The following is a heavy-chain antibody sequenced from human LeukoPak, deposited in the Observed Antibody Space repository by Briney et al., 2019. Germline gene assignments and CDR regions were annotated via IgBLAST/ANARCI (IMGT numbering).Heavy chain of an antibody. Sequence: GGSLRLSCAASGFTFSSYWMHWVRQAPGKGLVWVSRINSDGSSTSYADSVKGRFTISRDNAKNTLYLQMNSLRAEDTAVYYCARYDYCDSSGYKIAEYFQHWGQGTLVTVSS. CDR3: ARYDYCDSSGYKIAEYFQH. CDR1: GFTFSSYW. V-gene: IGHV3-74*01. CDR2: INSDGSST. D-gene: IGHD3-22*01. J-gene: IGHJ1*01.